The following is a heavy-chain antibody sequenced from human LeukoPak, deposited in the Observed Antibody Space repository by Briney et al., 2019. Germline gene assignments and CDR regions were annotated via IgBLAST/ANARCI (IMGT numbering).Heavy chain of an antibody. Sequence: GGSPRLSCAASGFTFSSYWMAWVRQAPGKGLEWVGNIKRDGSEKYYVDSVKGRFTISRDNAKNSLYLEMNSLRAEDTAVYYCASYCSSTSCYTFDYWGQGTLVTVSS. CDR2: IKRDGSEK. CDR1: GFTFSSYW. D-gene: IGHD2-2*02. J-gene: IGHJ4*02. V-gene: IGHV3-7*02. CDR3: ASYCSSTSCYTFDY.